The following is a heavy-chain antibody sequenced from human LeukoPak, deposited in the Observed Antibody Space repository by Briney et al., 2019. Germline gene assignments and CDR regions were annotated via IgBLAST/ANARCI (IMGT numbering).Heavy chain of an antibody. CDR1: GFTFSSSA. CDR3: AKVGGSSWFGFDY. D-gene: IGHD6-13*01. CDR2: ISGSGGST. V-gene: IGHV3-23*01. J-gene: IGHJ4*02. Sequence: GGSLRLSCAASGFTFSSSAMTWVRQAPGKGLEWVSAISGSGGSTYYADSVKGRFTISRDNSKNTLYLQMNSLRAEDTAVYYCAKVGGSSWFGFDYWGQGTLVTVSS.